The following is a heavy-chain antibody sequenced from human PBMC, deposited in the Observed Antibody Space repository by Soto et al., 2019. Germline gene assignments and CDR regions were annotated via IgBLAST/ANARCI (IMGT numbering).Heavy chain of an antibody. CDR1: GYTFSNFG. V-gene: IGHV1-18*01. Sequence: QVQLVQSGAEVKKPGASLRVSCKASGYTFSNFGINWVRQAPGQGLEWMGWLNTYNGNTNFAVKFQGRVTMTTDTSTSTDYMDLRSLTSDDTAVYYCARGPDPTYSDFWGQGTLVTVSS. CDR3: ARGPDPTYSDF. J-gene: IGHJ4*02. CDR2: LNTYNGNT.